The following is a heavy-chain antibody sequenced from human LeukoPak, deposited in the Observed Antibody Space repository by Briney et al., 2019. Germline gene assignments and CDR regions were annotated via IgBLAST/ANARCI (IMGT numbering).Heavy chain of an antibody. CDR3: AKRGVVIRVILVGFHKEAYYFDS. V-gene: IGHV3-23*01. CDR2: ISDSAGST. J-gene: IGHJ4*02. CDR1: GFTFSSYG. D-gene: IGHD3-22*01. Sequence: GGSLRLSCAASGFTFSSYGMSWVRQAPGKGLEWVAGISDSAGSTKYADSVKGRFTISRDNRKNTLFLQMNSLRAEDTAVYFCAKRGVVIRVILVGFHKEAYYFDSWGQGALVTVSS.